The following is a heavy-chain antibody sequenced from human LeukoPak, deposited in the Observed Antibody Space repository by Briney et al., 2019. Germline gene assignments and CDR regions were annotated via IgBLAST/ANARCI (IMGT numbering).Heavy chain of an antibody. CDR2: ISGSGGNT. CDR3: AKDDLHYYDSSGY. J-gene: IGHJ4*02. CDR1: GFTFSSYA. V-gene: IGHV3-23*01. D-gene: IGHD3-22*01. Sequence: GGSLRLSCAASGFTFSSYAMSWVRQAPGKGLEWVSAISGSGGNTYYADSVKGRFTISRDNSKNTLYLQMNSLRAEDTAVYYCAKDDLHYYDSSGYWGQGTLVTVSS.